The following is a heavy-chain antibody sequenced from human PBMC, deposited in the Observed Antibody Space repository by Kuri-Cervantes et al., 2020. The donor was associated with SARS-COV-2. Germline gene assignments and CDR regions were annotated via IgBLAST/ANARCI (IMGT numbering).Heavy chain of an antibody. Sequence: GESLKISCAASGFTFSSYGMHWVRQAPGKGLEWVALISYDGSNKYYADSVKGRFTISRDNSKNTLYLQMNSLRAEDTAVYYCAKDQHGIVVVVAAIDYWGQGTLVTVSS. CDR1: GFTFSSYG. CDR3: AKDQHGIVVVVAAIDY. V-gene: IGHV3-30*18. J-gene: IGHJ4*02. CDR2: ISYDGSNK. D-gene: IGHD2-15*01.